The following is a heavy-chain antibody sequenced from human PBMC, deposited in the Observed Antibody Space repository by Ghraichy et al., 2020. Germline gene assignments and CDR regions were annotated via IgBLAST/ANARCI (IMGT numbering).Heavy chain of an antibody. J-gene: IGHJ4*02. CDR3: ARHRGYYDSSGSRTDFDY. V-gene: IGHV4-4*09. CDR2: IYTSGST. CDR1: GGSISSYY. Sequence: SETLSLTCTVSGGSISSYYWSWIRQPPGKGLEWIGYIYTSGSTNYNPSLKSRVTISVDTSKNQFSLKLSSVTAADTAVYYCARHRGYYDSSGSRTDFDYWGQGTLVTVSS. D-gene: IGHD3-22*01.